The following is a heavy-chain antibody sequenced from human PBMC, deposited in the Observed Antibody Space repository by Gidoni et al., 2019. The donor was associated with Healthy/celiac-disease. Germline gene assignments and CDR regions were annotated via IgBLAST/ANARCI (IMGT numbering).Heavy chain of an antibody. J-gene: IGHJ4*02. D-gene: IGHD3-22*01. CDR2: ISYDGSNK. CDR1: GFTFSSYG. Sequence: QVQLVESGGGVVQPGRSLRLSCAASGFTFSSYGMHWVRQAPGKGLEWVAVISYDGSNKYYADSVKGRFTISRDNSKNTLYLQMNSLRAEDTAVYYCAKAGGYYDSSGYYFDYWGQGTLVTVSS. V-gene: IGHV3-30*18. CDR3: AKAGGYYDSSGYYFDY.